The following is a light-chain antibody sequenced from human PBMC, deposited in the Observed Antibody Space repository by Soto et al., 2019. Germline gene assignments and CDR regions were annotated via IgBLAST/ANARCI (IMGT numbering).Light chain of an antibody. CDR1: SSDVGAYNY. V-gene: IGLV2-8*01. CDR3: ISYAGCNKFFYV. CDR2: EVT. Sequence: QSALAQPPSASGSPGQSVTISCTGTSSDVGAYNYVSWYQQHPGKAPKLMISEVTKRPSGVPDRFSGSKSGNTASLTVSGLQAEDEADYFCISYAGCNKFFYVLGTGTKVTVL. J-gene: IGLJ1*01.